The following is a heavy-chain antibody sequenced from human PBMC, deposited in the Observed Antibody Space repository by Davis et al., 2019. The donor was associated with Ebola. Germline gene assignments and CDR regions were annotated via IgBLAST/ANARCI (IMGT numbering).Heavy chain of an antibody. D-gene: IGHD4-11*01. Sequence: PGGSLRLSCAASGFTFSSYTMNWVRQAPGKGLEWVANIKQDGSEKYYVDSVKGRFTISRDNAKNSLYLQMNSLRAEDTAVYYCARDSVVTAVTWGQGTLVTVSS. CDR1: GFTFSSYT. CDR3: ARDSVVTAVT. CDR2: IKQDGSEK. J-gene: IGHJ4*02. V-gene: IGHV3-7*01.